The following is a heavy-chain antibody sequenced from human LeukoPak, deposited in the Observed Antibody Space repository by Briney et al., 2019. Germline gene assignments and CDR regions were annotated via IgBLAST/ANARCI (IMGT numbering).Heavy chain of an antibody. CDR3: ARSTRRGYSLY. D-gene: IGHD5-18*01. CDR2: INHSGST. V-gene: IGHV4-34*01. Sequence: SETLSLTCAVYGGSFSGCYWSWIRQPPGKGLEWIGEINHSGSTNYNPSLKSRVTISVDTSKNRFSLKLSSVTAADTAVYYCARSTRRGYSLYWGQGTLVTVSS. J-gene: IGHJ4*02. CDR1: GGSFSGCY.